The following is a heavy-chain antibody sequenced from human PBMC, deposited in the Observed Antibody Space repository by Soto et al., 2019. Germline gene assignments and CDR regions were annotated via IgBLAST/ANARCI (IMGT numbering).Heavy chain of an antibody. D-gene: IGHD3-9*01. J-gene: IGHJ4*02. CDR3: ARVGDILTGYPYYFDY. CDR2: IWYDGSNK. V-gene: IGHV3-33*01. Sequence: GGSLRLSCAASGFTFSSYGMHWVRQAPGKGLEWVAVIWYDGSNKYYADSVKGRFTISRDNSKNTLYLQMNSLRAEDTAVYYCARVGDILTGYPYYFDYWGQGTLVTVSS. CDR1: GFTFSSYG.